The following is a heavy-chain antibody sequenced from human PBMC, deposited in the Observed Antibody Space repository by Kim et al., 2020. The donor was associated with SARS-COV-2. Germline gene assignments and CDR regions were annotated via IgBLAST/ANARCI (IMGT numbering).Heavy chain of an antibody. CDR3: ARGGLDAFDI. V-gene: IGHV3-21*01. J-gene: IGHJ3*02. CDR2: YI. Sequence: YIYYAYSVEGRFTISRDNAKNSLYLQMNSLRAEDTAVYYCARGGLDAFDIWGQGTMVTVSS. D-gene: IGHD3-16*01.